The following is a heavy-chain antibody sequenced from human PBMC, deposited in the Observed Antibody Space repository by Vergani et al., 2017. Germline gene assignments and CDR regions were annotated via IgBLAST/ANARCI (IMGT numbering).Heavy chain of an antibody. CDR1: GFTVSSNY. Sequence: EVQLVESGGGLVQPGGSLRLSCAASGFTVSSNYMSWVRQAPGKGLEWVSSISSSSGYIYYAESVKGRFTISRDNAKNSLYLQMNSLRAEDTAVYYCARDRWSGYIRNPRPYGMDVWGQGTTVTVSS. J-gene: IGHJ6*02. CDR2: ISSSSGYI. D-gene: IGHD3-3*01. CDR3: ARDRWSGYIRNPRPYGMDV. V-gene: IGHV3-21*01.